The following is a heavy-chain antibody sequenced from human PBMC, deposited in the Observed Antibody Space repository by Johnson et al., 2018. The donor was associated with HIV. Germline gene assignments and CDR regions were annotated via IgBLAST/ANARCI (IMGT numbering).Heavy chain of an antibody. Sequence: VQLVESGGGVVQPGRSLRLSCAASGFTFSSYAMHWVRQAPAKGLEWVAVISYDGSDKYYADSVKGRFTISRDNSKNTLYLQMNSLRAEDTAVYYCARLRGAFDIWGQGTMVTVSS. CDR2: ISYDGSDK. CDR3: ARLRGAFDI. V-gene: IGHV3-30*04. J-gene: IGHJ3*02. CDR1: GFTFSSYA.